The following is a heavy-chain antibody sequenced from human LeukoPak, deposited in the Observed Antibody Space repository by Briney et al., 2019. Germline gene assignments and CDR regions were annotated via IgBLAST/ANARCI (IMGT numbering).Heavy chain of an antibody. CDR2: ISGSGGST. CDR1: GLTFSSYA. CDR3: AKGERGYSYGSHDAFDI. V-gene: IGHV3-23*01. D-gene: IGHD5-18*01. J-gene: IGHJ3*02. Sequence: GSLRLSCAASGLTFSSYAMSWVRQAPGKGLEWVSAISGSGGSTYYADSVKGRFTISRDNSKNTLYLQMNSLRAEDTAVYYCAKGERGYSYGSHDAFDIWGQGTMVTVSS.